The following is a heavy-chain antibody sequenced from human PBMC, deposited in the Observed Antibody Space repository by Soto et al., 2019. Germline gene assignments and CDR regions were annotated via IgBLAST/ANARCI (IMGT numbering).Heavy chain of an antibody. D-gene: IGHD2-2*01. CDR2: ISGSGGST. V-gene: IGHV3-23*01. J-gene: IGHJ6*02. CDR3: AKAMIVVVPAAVLDYYYYGMDV. CDR1: GFTFSSYA. Sequence: PGGSLRLSCAASGFTFSSYAMSWVRQAPGKGLEWVSAISGSGGSTYYADSVKGRFTISRDNSKNTLYLQMNSLRAEDTAVYYCAKAMIVVVPAAVLDYYYYGMDVWGQGTTVTVSS.